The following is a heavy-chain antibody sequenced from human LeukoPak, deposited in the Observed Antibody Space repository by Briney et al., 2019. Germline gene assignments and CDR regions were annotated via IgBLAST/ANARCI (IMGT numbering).Heavy chain of an antibody. CDR2: INHSGST. CDR1: GGSFSGYY. D-gene: IGHD3-3*01. V-gene: IGHV4-34*01. Sequence: SETRSLTCAVYGGSFSGYYWSWIRQPPGKGLEWIGEINHSGSTNYNPSLKSRVTISVDTSKNQFSLKLSSVTAADTAVYYCARGRPQIYDFWSGYYCDAFDIWGQGTMVTVSS. J-gene: IGHJ3*02. CDR3: ARGRPQIYDFWSGYYCDAFDI.